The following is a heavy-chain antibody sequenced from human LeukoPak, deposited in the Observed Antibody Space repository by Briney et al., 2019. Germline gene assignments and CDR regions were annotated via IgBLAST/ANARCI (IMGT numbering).Heavy chain of an antibody. CDR2: IIPIFGTA. CDR1: GGTFSSCA. D-gene: IGHD6-6*01. Sequence: GASVKVSCKASGGTFSSCASSWVRQAPGQGLEWMGGIIPIFGTANYAQKFQGRVTITADESTSTAYMELSSLRSEDTAVYYCAKTTDSSSINPDYWGQGTLVTVSS. CDR3: AKTTDSSSINPDY. J-gene: IGHJ4*02. V-gene: IGHV1-69*13.